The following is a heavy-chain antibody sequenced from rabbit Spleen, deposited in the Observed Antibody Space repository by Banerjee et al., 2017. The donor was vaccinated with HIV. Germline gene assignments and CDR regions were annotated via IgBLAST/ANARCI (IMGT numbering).Heavy chain of an antibody. J-gene: IGHJ4*01. CDR3: ARMPYADISGLNL. D-gene: IGHD4-2*01. CDR1: GFSFSSGYY. CDR2: IGADSNGAT. V-gene: IGHV1S45*01. Sequence: QEQLEESGGGLVKPEGSLTLTCTASGFSFSSGYYMCWVRQAPGKGLEWVACIGADSNGATYFASWAKGRFTISKTASTTVDLKMTSLTAADTATYFCARMPYADISGLNLWGPGTLVTVS.